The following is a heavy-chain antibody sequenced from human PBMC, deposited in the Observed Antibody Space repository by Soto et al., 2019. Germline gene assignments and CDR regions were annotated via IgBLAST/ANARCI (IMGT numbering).Heavy chain of an antibody. Sequence: EVQLVESGGGLVQPGGSLRLYCAVSGFTFSSFWMHWVRQAPGEGLVWVSRINTDGSSTSYADSVKGRFTISRDNAKNTLYLQMNSLRVEDTAMYYCAKREVDTFGLSYWAQGTLVTVSS. J-gene: IGHJ4*02. CDR2: INTDGSST. D-gene: IGHD5-18*01. CDR1: GFTFSSFW. V-gene: IGHV3-74*01. CDR3: AKREVDTFGLSY.